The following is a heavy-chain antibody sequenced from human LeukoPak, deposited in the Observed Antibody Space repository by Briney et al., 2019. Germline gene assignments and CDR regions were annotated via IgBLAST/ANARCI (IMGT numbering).Heavy chain of an antibody. D-gene: IGHD6-19*01. Sequence: PSETLSLTCTVSGGSISSYYWSWIRQPPGKGLEWIGSIYYSGSTYYNPSLKSRVTISVDTSKNQFSLKLSSVTAADTAVYYCARVGKQWLVAAFDYWGQGTLVTVSS. J-gene: IGHJ4*02. CDR2: IYYSGST. CDR1: GGSISSYY. V-gene: IGHV4-39*07. CDR3: ARVGKQWLVAAFDY.